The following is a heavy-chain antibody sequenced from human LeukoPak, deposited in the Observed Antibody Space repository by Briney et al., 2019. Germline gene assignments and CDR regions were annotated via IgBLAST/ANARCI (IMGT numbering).Heavy chain of an antibody. CDR3: ATDTAVAGLFDY. V-gene: IGHV1-2*02. D-gene: IGHD6-19*01. CDR1: GYTFTGYY. Sequence: PGASVKVSCKASGYTFTGYYMHWVRQAPGQGLEWMGWINPNSGGTNYAQKFQGRVTMTRDTSISTAYMELSRLRSEDTAVYYCATDTAVAGLFDYWGQGTLVTVSS. CDR2: INPNSGGT. J-gene: IGHJ4*02.